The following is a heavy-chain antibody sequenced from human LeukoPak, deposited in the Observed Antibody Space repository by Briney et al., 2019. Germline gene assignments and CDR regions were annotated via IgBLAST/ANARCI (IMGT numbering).Heavy chain of an antibody. CDR1: GGSISSYY. CDR2: IYYSGST. D-gene: IGHD3-10*01. Sequence: SETLSLTCTVSGGSISSYYWSWIRQPPGKGLEWIGYIYYSGSTNYNPSLKSRVTISVDTSKNQFSLKLSSVTAADTAVYYCAREGLWFGESYEGYWGQGTLVTVSS. J-gene: IGHJ4*02. V-gene: IGHV4-59*01. CDR3: AREGLWFGESYEGY.